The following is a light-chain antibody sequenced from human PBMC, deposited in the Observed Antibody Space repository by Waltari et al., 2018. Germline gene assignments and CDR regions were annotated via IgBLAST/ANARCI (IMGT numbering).Light chain of an antibody. J-gene: IGKJ3*01. CDR3: QQFINYPLT. V-gene: IGKV1D-13*01. CDR2: DAS. Sequence: AIQLTQSPSSLSASVGHRITITCRASQDIARALAWYVPKPGKAPQLLIYDASTLESGVPSRFSGSGPGTDFTLSISGLQPEDFATYYCQQFINYPLTFGPGTTVDIK. CDR1: QDIARA.